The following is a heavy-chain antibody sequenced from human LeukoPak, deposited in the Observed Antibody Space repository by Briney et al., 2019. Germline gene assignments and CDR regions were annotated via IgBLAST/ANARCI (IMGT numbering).Heavy chain of an antibody. CDR1: GYTFTSYD. J-gene: IGHJ5*02. D-gene: IGHD3-10*01. V-gene: IGHV1-8*01. CDR3: ARGFEYGSGPNWFDP. Sequence: ASVKVSCKASGYTFTSYDINWVRQATGQGLEWMGWMNPNSGNTGYAQKFQGRVTMTRNTSISTAYMKLSSLRSEDTAVYYCARGFEYGSGPNWFDPWGQGTLVTVSS. CDR2: MNPNSGNT.